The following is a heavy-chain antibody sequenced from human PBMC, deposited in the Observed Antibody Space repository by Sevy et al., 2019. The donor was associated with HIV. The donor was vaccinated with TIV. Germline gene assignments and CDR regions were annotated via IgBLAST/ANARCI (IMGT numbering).Heavy chain of an antibody. D-gene: IGHD6-19*01. Sequence: SETLSLTCTVSGGSITSLYWNWIRQPPGKGLEWIANIYYNGQINYNPSLKSRVTLSLDTSKNQFSLGLSSVTAADTAMYYCAGENAWGRGCSGGQGTLVTGSS. J-gene: IGHJ4*02. CDR2: IYYNGQI. CDR3: AGENAWGRGCS. CDR1: GGSITSLY. V-gene: IGHV4-59*08.